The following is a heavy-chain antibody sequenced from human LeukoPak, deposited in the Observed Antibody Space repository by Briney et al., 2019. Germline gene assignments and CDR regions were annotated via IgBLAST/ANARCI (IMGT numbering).Heavy chain of an antibody. J-gene: IGHJ6*03. Sequence: ASVKVSCKASGYTFTGYYIHWVRQAPGQGLEWMGWINPNCGGTNYAQKFQGRVTMTRDTSISTAYMEMSSLTSDDMAVYYCARSAGHCNNGVCFTDYYIDVWGTGTTVTVSS. CDR2: INPNCGGT. CDR3: ARSAGHCNNGVCFTDYYIDV. CDR1: GYTFTGYY. D-gene: IGHD2-8*01. V-gene: IGHV1-2*02.